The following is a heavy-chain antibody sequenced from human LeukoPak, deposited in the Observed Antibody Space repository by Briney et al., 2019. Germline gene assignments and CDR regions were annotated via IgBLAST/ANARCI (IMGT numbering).Heavy chain of an antibody. J-gene: IGHJ4*02. CDR2: IIPIFGTA. CDR1: GGTFSSYA. V-gene: IGHV1-69*05. CDR3: ARGGHIVVVTAILPNYYFDY. Sequence: SVKVSCKASGGTFSSYAISWVRQAPGQGLEWMGGIIPIFGTANYAQKFQGRVTITTDESTSIAYMELSSLRSEDTAVYYCARGGHIVVVTAILPNYYFDYWGQGTLVTVSS. D-gene: IGHD2-21*02.